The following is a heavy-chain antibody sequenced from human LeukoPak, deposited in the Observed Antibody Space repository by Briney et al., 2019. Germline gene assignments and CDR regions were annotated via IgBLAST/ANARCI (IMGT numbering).Heavy chain of an antibody. D-gene: IGHD3-22*01. CDR3: ARSGWPYYFDY. CDR1: GFTFSSYW. J-gene: IGHJ4*02. Sequence: GGSLRLSCAASGFTFSSYWMHWVRQAPGKGLVWVSRIHSDGSSTMYADSGRGRFTISRDDAKSTLYLQVNSLRAEDTAVYYCARSGWPYYFDYWGQGTLVTVSS. CDR2: IHSDGSST. V-gene: IGHV3-74*03.